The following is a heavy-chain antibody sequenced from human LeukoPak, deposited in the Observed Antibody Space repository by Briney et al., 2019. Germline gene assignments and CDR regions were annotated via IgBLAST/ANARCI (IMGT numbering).Heavy chain of an antibody. CDR3: AREARGSGRDFDY. V-gene: IGHV3-23*01. D-gene: IGHD1-26*01. CDR2: IRAEGHRT. Sequence: GGSPRLSCRASGFSFNTYSMNWVRQAPGKGLEWVSVIRAEGHRTYYADSVKGRFTISRDDAKNSLYLQMNSLRDEDTAVYFCAREARGSGRDFDYWGQGILVTVSS. J-gene: IGHJ4*02. CDR1: GFSFNTYS.